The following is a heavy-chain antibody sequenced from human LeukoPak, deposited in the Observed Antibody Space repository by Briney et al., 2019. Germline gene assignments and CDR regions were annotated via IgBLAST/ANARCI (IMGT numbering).Heavy chain of an antibody. J-gene: IGHJ4*02. Sequence: ASVKVSCKASGFTFTSSAVQWVRQARGQRLEWIGWIVVGSGNTNYAQKFQERVTVTRDMSTSTAYMELSSLRSEDTAVYYCAAVIVVPAGGGYIGYWGQGTLVTVSS. D-gene: IGHD2-2*01. V-gene: IGHV1-58*01. CDR3: AAVIVVPAGGGYIGY. CDR2: IVVGSGNT. CDR1: GFTFTSSA.